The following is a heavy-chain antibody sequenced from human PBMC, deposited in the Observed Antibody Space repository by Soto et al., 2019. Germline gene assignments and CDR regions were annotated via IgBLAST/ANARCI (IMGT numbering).Heavy chain of an antibody. J-gene: IGHJ4*02. CDR1: GYSFTSYW. D-gene: IGHD3-22*01. CDR2: IYPGDSDT. V-gene: IGHV5-51*01. CDR3: ARQRYYDSSGYYPYYFDY. Sequence: LGESLKISCKGSGYSFTSYWIGWVRQMPGKGLGWMGIIYPGDSDTRYSPSFQGQVTISADKSISTAYLQWSSLKASDTAMYYCARQRYYDSSGYYPYYFDYWGQGTLVTVSS.